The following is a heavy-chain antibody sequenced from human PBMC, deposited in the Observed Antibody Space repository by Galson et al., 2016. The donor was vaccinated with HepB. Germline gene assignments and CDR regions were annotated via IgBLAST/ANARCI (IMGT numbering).Heavy chain of an antibody. CDR2: IWSDGSNK. CDR1: GFAFSSHG. J-gene: IGHJ4*02. CDR3: AREGHYSAWFVIDY. Sequence: SLRLSCAASGFAFSSHGLYWVRQAPGKGLEWVSVIWSDGSNKYYADSVKGRFTISRDNSKNTLYLRMNSLRAEDTAVYYCAREGHYSAWFVIDYWGQGTLVTVSS. V-gene: IGHV3-33*01. D-gene: IGHD6-19*01.